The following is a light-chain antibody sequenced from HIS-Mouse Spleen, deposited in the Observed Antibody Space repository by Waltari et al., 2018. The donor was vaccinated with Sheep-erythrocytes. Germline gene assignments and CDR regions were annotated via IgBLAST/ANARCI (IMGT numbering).Light chain of an antibody. Sequence: DIQLTQSPSFLSASVGDRVTITCRASQGISSYLAWNQQKQGKAPKLLIYAASTLQSGVPSRFSGSGSGTEFTLTISSLQPEDFATYYCQQHNSYPFTFGPGTKVDIK. CDR3: QQHNSYPFT. V-gene: IGKV1-9*01. J-gene: IGKJ3*01. CDR2: AAS. CDR1: QGISSY.